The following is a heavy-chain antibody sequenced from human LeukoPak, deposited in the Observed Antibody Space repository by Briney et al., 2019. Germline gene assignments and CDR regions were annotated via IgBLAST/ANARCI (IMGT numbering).Heavy chain of an antibody. CDR1: GYTFTSYG. V-gene: IGHV1-18*01. CDR3: ARDIVVVPAAAIRFDY. D-gene: IGHD2-2*01. CDR2: ISAYNGNT. J-gene: IGHJ4*02. Sequence: GASVKVSCKASGYTFTSYGISWVRRAPGQGLEWMGWISAYNGNTNYAQKLQGRVTMTTDTSTSTAYMELRSLRSDDTAVYYCARDIVVVPAAAIRFDYWGQGTLVTVSS.